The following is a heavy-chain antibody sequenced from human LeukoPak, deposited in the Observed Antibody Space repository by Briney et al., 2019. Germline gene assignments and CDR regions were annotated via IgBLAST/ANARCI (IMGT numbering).Heavy chain of an antibody. V-gene: IGHV6-1*01. CDR1: GDSVSSNSAA. D-gene: IGHD6-19*01. J-gene: IGHJ4*02. Sequence: ASQTLSLTCAISGDSVSSNSAAWNWIRQSPSRGLEWLGRTYYRSRWYNGYALSVKSRISINPDTSKNQFSLQLNSVTPEDTAVYSCARVTEKQYLPFDSGAQGTLVTVSS. CDR2: TYYRSRWYN. CDR3: ARVTEKQYLPFDS.